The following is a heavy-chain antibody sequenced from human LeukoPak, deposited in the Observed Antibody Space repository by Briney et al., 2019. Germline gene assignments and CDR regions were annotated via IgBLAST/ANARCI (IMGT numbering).Heavy chain of an antibody. CDR3: ARDQKGEFHFDY. CDR1: GYTFTGYY. V-gene: IGHV1-2*02. Sequence: ASVKVSCKASGYTFTGYYMHWVRQAPGQGLKWMGWINPNSGGTNYAQKFQGRVTMTRDTSISTAYMELSRLRSDDTAVYYCARDQKGEFHFDYWGQGTLVTVSS. D-gene: IGHD3-16*01. J-gene: IGHJ4*02. CDR2: INPNSGGT.